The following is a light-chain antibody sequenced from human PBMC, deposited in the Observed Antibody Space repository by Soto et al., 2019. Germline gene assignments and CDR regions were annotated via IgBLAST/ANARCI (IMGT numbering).Light chain of an antibody. Sequence: AIQMTQSPSSLSASVGDRVTITCRASQGIRNDLGWYQQKPGKAPRLLIYAASSLQSGVPSRFSGSGSGTTFTLTITDLQPEDVATYYCQQSRTTAYTFAQGTKVDI. CDR1: QGIRND. V-gene: IGKV1-6*01. CDR3: QQSRTTAYT. J-gene: IGKJ2*01. CDR2: AAS.